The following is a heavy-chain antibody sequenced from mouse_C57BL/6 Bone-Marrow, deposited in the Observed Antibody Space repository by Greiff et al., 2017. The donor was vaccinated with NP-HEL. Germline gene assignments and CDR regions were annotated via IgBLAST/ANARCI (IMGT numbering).Heavy chain of an antibody. Sequence: DVKLVESGGGLVQSGRSLRLSCATSGFTFSDFYMEWVRQAPGKGLEWIAASRNKANDYTTEYSASVKGRFIVSRDTSQSILYLQMNALRAEDTAIYYCARDAPTTVVASYWYFDVWGTGTTVTVSS. J-gene: IGHJ1*03. CDR1: GFTFSDFY. V-gene: IGHV7-1*01. CDR2: SRNKANDYTT. D-gene: IGHD1-1*01. CDR3: ARDAPTTVVASYWYFDV.